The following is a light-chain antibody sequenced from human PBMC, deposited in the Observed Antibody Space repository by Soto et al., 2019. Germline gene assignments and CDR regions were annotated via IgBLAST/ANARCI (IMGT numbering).Light chain of an antibody. V-gene: IGLV1-44*01. CDR1: SSNIGTSS. CDR2: TTN. CDR3: AAWDDSLNGHV. J-gene: IGLJ1*01. Sequence: QSVLAQPHSASGTPGQRVTISCSGSSSNIGTSSVHWFQQLPGTAPKLLISTTNQRPSGVPERFSGSKSGTSASLAISGLQSEDEADYYCAAWDDSLNGHVFGTGTEVTVL.